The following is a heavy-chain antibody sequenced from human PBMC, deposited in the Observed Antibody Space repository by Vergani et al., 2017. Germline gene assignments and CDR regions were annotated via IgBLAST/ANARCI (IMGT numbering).Heavy chain of an antibody. CDR1: GFTFSSYE. CDR3: ARLQLKSPMGAAAGTGEYYYYYYGMDV. CDR2: ISSSGSTI. V-gene: IGHV3-48*03. Sequence: EVQLVESGGGLVQPGGSLRLSCAASGFTFSSYEMNWVRQAPGKGLEWVSYISSSGSTIYYADSVKGRFTISRDNAKNSLYLQMNSLRAEDTAVYYCARLQLKSPMGAAAGTGEYYYYYYGMDVWGQGTTVTVSS. D-gene: IGHD6-13*01. J-gene: IGHJ6*02.